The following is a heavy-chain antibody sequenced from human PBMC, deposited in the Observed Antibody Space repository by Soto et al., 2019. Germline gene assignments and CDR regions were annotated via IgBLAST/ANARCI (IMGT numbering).Heavy chain of an antibody. CDR3: ARGGSFRFDY. V-gene: IGHV3-74*03. CDR1: GFIFSSFW. CDR2: INTDGSIT. Sequence: GGSLRLSCAASGFIFSSFWIQWFRQVPGKGLEWVSRINTDGSITTYADSVKGRFTISRDNAKNTVFLQMNSLRAEDTAVYYCARGGSFRFDYWGQGALVTVSS. J-gene: IGHJ4*02. D-gene: IGHD1-26*01.